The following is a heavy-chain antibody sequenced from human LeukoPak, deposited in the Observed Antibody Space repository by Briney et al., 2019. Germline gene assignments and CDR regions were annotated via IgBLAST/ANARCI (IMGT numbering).Heavy chain of an antibody. V-gene: IGHV4-39*01. Sequence: SETLSLTCTVSGGSISGGSYYWGWVRQTPGKGLEWIGSISYSGSTYYNPSLKSRLTISVDTSNIQFSLKLSSVTAADTAIYYCVSPFLINWGQGTLVTVSS. CDR3: VSPFLIN. J-gene: IGHJ4*02. CDR1: GGSISGGSYY. CDR2: ISYSGST. D-gene: IGHD2/OR15-2a*01.